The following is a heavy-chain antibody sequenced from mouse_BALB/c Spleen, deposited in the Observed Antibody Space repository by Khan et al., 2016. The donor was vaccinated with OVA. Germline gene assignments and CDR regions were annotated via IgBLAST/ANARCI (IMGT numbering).Heavy chain of an antibody. CDR2: INTYTGEP. V-gene: IGHV9-3-1*01. J-gene: IGHJ1*01. D-gene: IGHD6-1*01. Sequence: QIQLVQSGPELKKPGETVKISCKASGYTFTNYGMNWVKQAPGKGLKWMGWINTYTGEPTYADDFKGRFAFSLETSAHTAYLKINNLKYEDTATYFCARSASYWFFDFWGAGTTVTVSS. CDR1: GYTFTNYG. CDR3: ARSASYWFFDF.